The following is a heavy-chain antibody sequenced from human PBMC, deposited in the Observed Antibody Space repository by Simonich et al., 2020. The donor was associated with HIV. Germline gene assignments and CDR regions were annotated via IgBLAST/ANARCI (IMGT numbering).Heavy chain of an antibody. V-gene: IGHV4-34*01. D-gene: IGHD4-17*01. CDR1: GGSFSGYY. Sequence: QVQLQQWGAGLLKPSETLSLTCAVYGGSFSGYYWSWIRQPPGKGLEWIGEINHSGSTNSNPSLTSRVTISVDTSKNQFSLKLSSVTAADTAVYYCARRHPTTVTTPYFDYWGQGTLVTVSS. CDR2: INHSGST. CDR3: ARRHPTTVTTPYFDY. J-gene: IGHJ4*02.